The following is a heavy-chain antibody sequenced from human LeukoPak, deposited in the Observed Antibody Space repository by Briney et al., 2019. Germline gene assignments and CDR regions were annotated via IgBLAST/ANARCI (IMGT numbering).Heavy chain of an antibody. CDR3: ARENQWLANHDY. J-gene: IGHJ4*02. D-gene: IGHD6-19*01. CDR1: GGSISSSSYY. Sequence: SETLSLTCTVSGGSISSSSYYWGWIRQPPGKGLEWIGSIYYSGSTYCNPSLKSRVTISVDTSKNQFSLKLSSVTAADTAVYYCARENQWLANHDYWGQGTLVTVSS. CDR2: IYYSGST. V-gene: IGHV4-39*07.